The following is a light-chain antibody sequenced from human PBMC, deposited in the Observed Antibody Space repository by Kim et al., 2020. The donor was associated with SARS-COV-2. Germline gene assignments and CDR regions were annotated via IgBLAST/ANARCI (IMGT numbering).Light chain of an antibody. Sequence: EVVLTQSPATLSLSPGERATLSCRASQSVGTYLAWYQQKPGQAPRLLIHDVSNRATDIPARFSGSGSGTDFTLTITSLEPEDFAVYYCQQRSDWPTFGPGTKVVIK. V-gene: IGKV3-11*01. CDR3: QQRSDWPT. CDR1: QSVGTY. J-gene: IGKJ3*01. CDR2: DVS.